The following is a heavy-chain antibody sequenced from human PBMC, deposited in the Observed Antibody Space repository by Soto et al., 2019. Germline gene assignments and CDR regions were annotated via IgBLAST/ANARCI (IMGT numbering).Heavy chain of an antibody. CDR2: IWYDGSNK. CDR3: ARDDYGSGRYPHYYGMDV. J-gene: IGHJ6*02. Sequence: GRCLRLSGSAGVSSLSEDVVCWVLLAPGRVLEGVAVIWYDGSNKYYEDSVKGRFTISRDNPKNTLYLQMNSLRAEDTAVYYCARDDYGSGRYPHYYGMDVWGQGT. D-gene: IGHD3-10*01. CDR1: VSSLSEDV. V-gene: IGHV3-33*07.